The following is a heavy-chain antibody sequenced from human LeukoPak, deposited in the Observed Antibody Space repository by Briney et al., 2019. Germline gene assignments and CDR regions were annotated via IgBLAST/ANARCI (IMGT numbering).Heavy chain of an antibody. CDR1: GFTFSDYW. D-gene: IGHD5-18*01. V-gene: IGHV3-7*01. Sequence: GGSLRLSCAASGFTFSDYWMTWVRQAPGKGLEWVANIKYDGSEKYYVDSLRGRFTISRDNAKNSLYLQMNSLRPEDTAVYYCAKRLVGGYNYGPLDSWGQGTLVTVSS. J-gene: IGHJ4*02. CDR3: AKRLVGGYNYGPLDS. CDR2: IKYDGSEK.